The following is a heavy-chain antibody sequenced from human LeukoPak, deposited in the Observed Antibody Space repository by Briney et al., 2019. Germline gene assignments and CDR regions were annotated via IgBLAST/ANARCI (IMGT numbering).Heavy chain of an antibody. J-gene: IGHJ3*02. D-gene: IGHD1-26*01. CDR2: INSDGSST. V-gene: IGHV3-74*01. CDR1: GFTFSGYW. Sequence: GGSLRLSCAASGFTFSGYWIHWVRHVPGKGLVWVSRINSDGSSTSYADSVKGRFTISRDNAKNTLYLQMNSLRAEDMAVYYCARPRGSYYYDAFDIWGHGTMVTVSS. CDR3: ARPRGSYYYDAFDI.